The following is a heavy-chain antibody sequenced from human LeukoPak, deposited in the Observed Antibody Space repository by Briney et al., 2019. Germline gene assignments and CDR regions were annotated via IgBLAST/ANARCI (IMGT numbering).Heavy chain of an antibody. V-gene: IGHV1-58*02. CDR3: ARAAHPTYYYDSSGYSDLDY. J-gene: IGHJ4*02. D-gene: IGHD3-22*01. Sequence: SVKVSCKASGFTFTRSTMQWVRQVRGRRLEWIGWIVVGSGNTNYAQKFQERVTITRDMSTSTAYMELSSLRSEDTAVYYCARAAHPTYYYDSSGYSDLDYWGQGTLVTVSS. CDR1: GFTFTRST. CDR2: IVVGSGNT.